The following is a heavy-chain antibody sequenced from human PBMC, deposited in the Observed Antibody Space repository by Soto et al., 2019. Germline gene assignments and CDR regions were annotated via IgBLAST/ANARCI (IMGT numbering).Heavy chain of an antibody. J-gene: IGHJ4*02. V-gene: IGHV3-23*01. CDR1: GFSFSTYG. CDR2: VSGGSGVT. D-gene: IGHD1-1*01. CDR3: AKWNGDGDY. Sequence: EVQLLESGGGLVQPGGSLRLSCAVSGFSFSTYGVTWVRQAPGKGLEWVSGVSGGSGVTHYADSVKGRFTITGDNSKKTVYLHMNSLSVAYTAVYYCAKWNGDGDYWGQGTLVTVSS.